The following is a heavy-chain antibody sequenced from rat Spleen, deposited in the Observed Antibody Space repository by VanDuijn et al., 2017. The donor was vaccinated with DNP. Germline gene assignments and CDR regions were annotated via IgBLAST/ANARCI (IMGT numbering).Heavy chain of an antibody. V-gene: IGHV2S1*01. CDR2: IQSGGST. J-gene: IGHJ4*01. Sequence: QVQLKESGPGLVQPSQTLSLTCTVSGFSLTRYHVHWFRQPPGKGLEWMGRIQSGGSTDYNSVLKSRLSISRDTSKSQVFLTMNSLQTDDTGTYYCTREGTTGAINAWGQGTSVTVSS. CDR3: TREGTTGAINA. CDR1: GFSLTRYH. D-gene: IGHD1-10*01.